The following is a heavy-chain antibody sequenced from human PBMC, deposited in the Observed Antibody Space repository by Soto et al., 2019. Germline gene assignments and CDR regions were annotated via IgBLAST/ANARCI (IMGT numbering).Heavy chain of an antibody. V-gene: IGHV3-23*01. CDR2: ISGSGGST. D-gene: IGHD2-2*01. CDR3: AKGWAVGPGATLDY. CDR1: GFTFSSYA. J-gene: IGHJ4*02. Sequence: EVQLLESGGGLVQPGGSLRLSCAASGFTFSSYAMSWVRQAPGKGLEWVSAISGSGGSTYYADSVKGRFTISRDNSKNTPYLQMNSLKAEDKAGYYCAKGWAVGPGATLDYWGQGTLVTVSS.